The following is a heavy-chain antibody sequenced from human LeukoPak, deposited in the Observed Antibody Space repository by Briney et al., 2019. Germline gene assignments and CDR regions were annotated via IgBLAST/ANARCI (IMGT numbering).Heavy chain of an antibody. Sequence: SETLSLTRSVSGGSISSYYWSWIRQPPGKGLEWIGYIYSTGSTNYNPSLKSRVTMSVDTSKNQFSLKLSSVTAADTAVYSCARGKGGSLSAFDIWGQGTMLTVSS. CDR3: ARGKGGSLSAFDI. V-gene: IGHV4-59*01. J-gene: IGHJ3*02. CDR2: IYSTGST. CDR1: GGSISSYY. D-gene: IGHD2-15*01.